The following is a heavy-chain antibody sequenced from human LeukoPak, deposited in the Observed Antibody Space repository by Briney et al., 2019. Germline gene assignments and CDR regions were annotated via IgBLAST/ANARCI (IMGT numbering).Heavy chain of an antibody. J-gene: IGHJ3*02. CDR1: GLTFSNYG. Sequence: GGSLRLSCVASGLTFSNYGISWVRQAPGKGLEWVSAISSTGGTTYYADSVKGRSTFSRDNSKNTLYLQMNSLRAEDTAVYYCATISEPTRAFDIWGQGTMVTVSS. CDR3: ATISEPTRAFDI. D-gene: IGHD3-9*01. CDR2: ISSTGGTT. V-gene: IGHV3-23*01.